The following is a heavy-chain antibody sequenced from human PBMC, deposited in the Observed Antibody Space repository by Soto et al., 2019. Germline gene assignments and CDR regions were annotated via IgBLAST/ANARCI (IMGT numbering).Heavy chain of an antibody. Sequence: GGSLRLSCAASGFTFSSYDMHWVRQATGKGLEWVSAIGTAGDTYYPGSVKGRFTISRENAKNSLYLQMNSLRAGDTAVYYCARAMVRGVIYYFDYWGQGTLVTVSS. CDR1: GFTFSSYD. J-gene: IGHJ4*02. V-gene: IGHV3-13*01. D-gene: IGHD3-10*01. CDR2: IGTAGDT. CDR3: ARAMVRGVIYYFDY.